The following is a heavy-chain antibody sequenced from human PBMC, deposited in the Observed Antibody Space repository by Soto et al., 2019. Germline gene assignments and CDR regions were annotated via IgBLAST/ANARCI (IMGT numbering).Heavy chain of an antibody. CDR1: GGSFSGYY. V-gene: IGHV4-34*01. CDR2: INHSGST. CDR3: AREWPIAGPFDY. D-gene: IGHD2-21*01. J-gene: IGHJ4*02. Sequence: SETLSLTCAVYGGSFSGYYWSWIRQPPGKGLEWIGEINHSGSTNYNPSLKSRVTISVDTSKNQFSLKLSSVTAADTAVYYCAREWPIAGPFDYWGQGTLVTVSS.